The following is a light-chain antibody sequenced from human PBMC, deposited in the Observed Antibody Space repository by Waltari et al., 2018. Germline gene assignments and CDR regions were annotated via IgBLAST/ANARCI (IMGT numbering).Light chain of an antibody. V-gene: IGLV2-11*01. CDR1: SSDVGGYNY. CDR3: CSHAGTYVV. J-gene: IGLJ2*01. CDR2: DVS. Sequence: QSALTQPRSVSGSPGQSVTISCTGTSSDVGGYNYVSWYQQYPGKAPKLMIYDVSKRPPGGPDRFSGSKSGNTASLTISGLQAEDEADYYCCSHAGTYVVFGGGTKLTVL.